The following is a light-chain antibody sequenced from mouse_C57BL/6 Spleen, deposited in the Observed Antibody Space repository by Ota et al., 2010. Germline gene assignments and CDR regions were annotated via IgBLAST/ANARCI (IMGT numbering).Light chain of an antibody. CDR1: QNINVW. CDR3: QQGQSYPYT. V-gene: IGKV15-103*01. J-gene: IGKJ2*01. CDR2: KAS. Sequence: DIQMNQSPSSLSASLGDTITITCHASQNINVWLSWFQQKPGNIPKLLIYKASNLHTGVPSRFSGSGSGTGFTLTISSLQPEDIATYYCQQGQSYPYTFGGGPSWKLN.